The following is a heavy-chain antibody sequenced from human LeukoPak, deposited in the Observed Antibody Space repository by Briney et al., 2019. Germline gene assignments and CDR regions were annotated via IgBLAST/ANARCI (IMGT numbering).Heavy chain of an antibody. CDR2: INHSGST. CDR3: ARRSRWFYGDYYFDY. J-gene: IGHJ4*02. CDR1: GGSFSGYY. D-gene: IGHD4-17*01. V-gene: IGHV4-34*01. Sequence: SETLSLTCAVYGGSFSGYYWSWIRQPPGKGLEWVGEINHSGSTNYNPSLKGRVTISVDTSKNQFSLKLSSVTAADTAVYYCARRSRWFYGDYYFDYWGQGTLVTVSS.